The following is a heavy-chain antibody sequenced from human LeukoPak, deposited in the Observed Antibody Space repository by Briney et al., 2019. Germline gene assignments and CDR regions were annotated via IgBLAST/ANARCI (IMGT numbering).Heavy chain of an antibody. V-gene: IGHV4-59*01. CDR2: IYYSGST. D-gene: IGHD3-22*01. J-gene: IGHJ3*02. Sequence: SETLSLTCTVSGGSISSYYWSWIWQPPGKGLEWIGYIYYSGSTNYNPSLKSRVTISVDTSKNQFSLKLSSVTAADTAVYYCARGAGDSSGPAGGFDIWGQGTMVTVSS. CDR1: GGSISSYY. CDR3: ARGAGDSSGPAGGFDI.